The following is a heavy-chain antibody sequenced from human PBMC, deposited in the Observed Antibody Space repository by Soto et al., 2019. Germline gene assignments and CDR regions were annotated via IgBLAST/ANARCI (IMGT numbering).Heavy chain of an antibody. V-gene: IGHV1-46*01. D-gene: IGHD5-18*01. CDR1: GYPFTSYY. CDR2: INPNGGST. Sequence: ASVKVSCKASGYPFTSYYMHWVRQAPGQGLEWMGVINPNGGSTNYAQKFQGRVTMTRDTSTDTVSMELSSLRFEDTAIYYCAKDADTYGYGCLDSWGQGTPVTVSS. CDR3: AKDADTYGYGCLDS. J-gene: IGHJ4*02.